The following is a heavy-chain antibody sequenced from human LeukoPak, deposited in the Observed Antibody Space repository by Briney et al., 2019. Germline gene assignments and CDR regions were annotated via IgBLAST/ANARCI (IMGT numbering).Heavy chain of an antibody. D-gene: IGHD5/OR15-5a*01. CDR1: GFTFDSYA. J-gene: IGHJ4*02. CDR2: ISAGAGST. V-gene: IGHV3-23*01. CDR3: AKDVPSQRSVSVNTFDY. Sequence: PGGSLRLSCAASGFTFDSYAMSWVRQAPGKGLEWVSGISAGAGSTYHADSVKGRFTISRDNSRSTLFLQMSSLRADDTAVYYCAKDVPSQRSVSVNTFDYWGQGTLVTVSS.